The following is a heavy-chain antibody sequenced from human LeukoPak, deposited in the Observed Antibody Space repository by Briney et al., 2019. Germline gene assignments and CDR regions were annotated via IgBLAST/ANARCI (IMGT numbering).Heavy chain of an antibody. Sequence: GASVKVSCKASGYTFTSYYMHWVRQAPGQGLEWMGIINPSGGNTSYAQKFQGRVTMTRDTSTSTVYMELSSLRSEDTAVYYCARAPRIVAAASWFDPWGQGTLVTVSS. CDR3: ARAPRIVAAASWFDP. V-gene: IGHV1-46*03. CDR2: INPSGGNT. CDR1: GYTFTSYY. J-gene: IGHJ5*02. D-gene: IGHD1-26*01.